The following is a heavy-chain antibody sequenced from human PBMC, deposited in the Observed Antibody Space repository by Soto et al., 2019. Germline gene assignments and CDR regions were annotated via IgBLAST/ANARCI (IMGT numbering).Heavy chain of an antibody. D-gene: IGHD3-22*01. CDR2: IHHTGTT. J-gene: IGHJ4*02. Sequence: PSETLSLTCTVSGGSMTGFYWSWIRQSPGKGLEWVGYIHHTGTTIYNPSLKSRVTFSLDTSRSQFSLRLNPVTAADTATYYCARGYYHDRSGSSGIDYWGQGTLVTVSS. V-gene: IGHV4-59*01. CDR1: GGSMTGFY. CDR3: ARGYYHDRSGSSGIDY.